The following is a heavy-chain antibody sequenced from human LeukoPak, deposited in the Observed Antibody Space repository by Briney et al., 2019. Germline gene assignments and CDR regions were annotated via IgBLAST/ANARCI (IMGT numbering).Heavy chain of an antibody. CDR1: GFTFSNYW. Sequence: GGSLRLSCAASGFTFSNYWMHWVRQASGKGLEWVGRIRSKANSYATAYAASVKGRFTISRDDSKNTAYLQMNSLKTEDTAVYYCTTILFYWGQGTLVTVSS. J-gene: IGHJ4*02. CDR3: TTILFY. D-gene: IGHD2/OR15-2a*01. CDR2: IRSKANSYAT. V-gene: IGHV3-73*01.